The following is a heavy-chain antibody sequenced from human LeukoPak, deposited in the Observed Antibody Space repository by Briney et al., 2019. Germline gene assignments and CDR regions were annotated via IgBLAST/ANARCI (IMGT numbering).Heavy chain of an antibody. J-gene: IGHJ4*02. CDR1: GGSISSYY. D-gene: IGHD2-2*01. CDR3: ARSSSTSPPAY. V-gene: IGHV4-4*09. CDR2: IYTSGST. Sequence: PSETLSLTCTVSGGSISSYYWSWLRQPPGKGLEWIGYIYTSGSTNYSPSLKSRVTISVDTSKNQFSLKLSSVTAADTAVYYCARSSSTSPPAYWGQGTLVTVSS.